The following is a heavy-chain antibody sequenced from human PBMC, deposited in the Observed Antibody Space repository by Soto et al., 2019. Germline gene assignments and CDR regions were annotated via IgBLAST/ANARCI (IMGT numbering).Heavy chain of an antibody. D-gene: IGHD5-12*01. CDR3: ARDTHDPTQYRKTYDVWFDP. V-gene: IGHV1-18*01. CDR2: ISPYNGNT. Sequence: QVQLVQSGAEVKKPGASVKVSCKASGYTFTSYGVSWVRQAPGQGLEWMGWISPYNGNTEYAQKLQGRVTMTTDTSTSTAYMELRSLRSDDTAVYYCARDTHDPTQYRKTYDVWFDPWGKGTLVTVSS. CDR1: GYTFTSYG. J-gene: IGHJ5*02.